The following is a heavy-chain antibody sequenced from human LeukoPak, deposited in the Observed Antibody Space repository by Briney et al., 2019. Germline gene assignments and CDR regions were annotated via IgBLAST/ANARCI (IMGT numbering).Heavy chain of an antibody. CDR2: MNPNSGNT. D-gene: IGHD6-6*01. V-gene: IGHV1-8*02. J-gene: IGHJ4*02. Sequence: ASVKVSCKASGGTFSSYAINWVRQATGQGLEWMGWMNPNSGNTGYAQKFQGRVTMTRNTSISTAYMELSSLRSEDTAVYYCARGRSSSDYWGQGTLVTVSS. CDR3: ARGRSSSDY. CDR1: GGTFSSYA.